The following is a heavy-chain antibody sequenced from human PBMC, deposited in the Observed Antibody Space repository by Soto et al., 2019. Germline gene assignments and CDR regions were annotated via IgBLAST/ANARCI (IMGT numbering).Heavy chain of an antibody. CDR1: GFTVSSSQ. CDR2: IFIGGTT. D-gene: IGHD5-12*01. J-gene: IGHJ4*02. Sequence: QPGGSLRLSCAASGFTVSSSQMTWVRQAPGKALEWVSVIFIGGTTQYAVSVKGRFTISRDSSKNTVYLQMNSLRAEDTAVYYCATVLRGHNDNDGYWGQGTLVTVSS. V-gene: IGHV3-53*01. CDR3: ATVLRGHNDNDGY.